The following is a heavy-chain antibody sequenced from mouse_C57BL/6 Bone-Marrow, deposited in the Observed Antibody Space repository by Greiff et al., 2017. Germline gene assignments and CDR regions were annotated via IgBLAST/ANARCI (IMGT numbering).Heavy chain of an antibody. V-gene: IGHV1-55*01. CDR1: GYTFTSYW. CDR2: IYPTSGRT. D-gene: IGHD4-1*01. CDR3: ARAGPLGRSFDF. Sequence: VQLQQPGAELVKPGASVKMSCKASGYTFTSYWITWVKQRPGQGLEWIGDIYPTSGRTNYNEKFQSKAILTVDTSSNTAYLQLSSLTSEDSAVFYCARAGPLGRSFDFWGRGTSHTVS. J-gene: IGHJ2*03.